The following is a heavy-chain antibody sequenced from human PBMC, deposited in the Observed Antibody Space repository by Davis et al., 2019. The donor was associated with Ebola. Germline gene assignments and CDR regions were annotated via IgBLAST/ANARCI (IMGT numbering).Heavy chain of an antibody. CDR3: ARDRIVVVVAATQAYYYYGMDV. Sequence: ASVTVSCKASGYTFTSYYMHWVRQAPGQGLEWMGIINPSGGSTSYAQKFQGRVTITRDTSTSTVYMELSSLRSEDTAVYYCARDRIVVVVAATQAYYYYGMDVWGQGTTVTVSS. D-gene: IGHD2-15*01. V-gene: IGHV1-46*01. CDR2: INPSGGST. CDR1: GYTFTSYY. J-gene: IGHJ6*02.